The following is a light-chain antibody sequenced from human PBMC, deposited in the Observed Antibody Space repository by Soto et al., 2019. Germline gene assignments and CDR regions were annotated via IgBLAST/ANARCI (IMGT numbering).Light chain of an antibody. Sequence: EIVMTQSPATLSVSPGDTATLSCRASQSVSNNLVWYQQKPGQAPRPLIYGASTRATGIPARFSGSGSGTEFTLTISSLQSEDFVVYYCQQYNNWPLLTFGGGTKVEMK. CDR3: QQYNNWPLLT. CDR2: GAS. J-gene: IGKJ4*01. CDR1: QSVSNN. V-gene: IGKV3-15*01.